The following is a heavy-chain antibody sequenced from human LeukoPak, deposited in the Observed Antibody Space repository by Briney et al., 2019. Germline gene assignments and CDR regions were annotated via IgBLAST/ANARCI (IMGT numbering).Heavy chain of an antibody. J-gene: IGHJ5*02. CDR1: GYTFTGYY. CDR3: ARANMVRGVGLFFDRNWFDP. V-gene: IGHV1-2*02. D-gene: IGHD3-10*01. Sequence: ASVKVSCKASGYTFTGYYMLWVRQAPGQGLEWMGWINPNSGGTNYAQKFQGRVTMTRDTSISTAYMELSGLRSDDTAVYYCARANMVRGVGLFFDRNWFDPWGQGTLVTVSS. CDR2: INPNSGGT.